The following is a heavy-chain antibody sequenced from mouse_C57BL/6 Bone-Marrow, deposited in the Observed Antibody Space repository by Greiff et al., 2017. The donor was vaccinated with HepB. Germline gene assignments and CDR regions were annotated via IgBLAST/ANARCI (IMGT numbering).Heavy chain of an antibody. D-gene: IGHD5-1-1*01. V-gene: IGHV3-6*01. CDR3: ARGRLYLYAMDY. Sequence: VQLKESGPGLVKPSQSLSLTCSVTGYSITSGYYWNWLRQFPGNKLEWMGYISYDGSNNYNPSLKNRISITRDTSKNQFFLKLKSVTTEDTATYYCARGRLYLYAMDYWGQGTAVTVAS. CDR1: GYSITSGYY. J-gene: IGHJ4*01. CDR2: ISYDGSN.